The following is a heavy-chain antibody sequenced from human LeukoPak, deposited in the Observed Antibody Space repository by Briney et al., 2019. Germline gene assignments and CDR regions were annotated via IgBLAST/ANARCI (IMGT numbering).Heavy chain of an antibody. Sequence: PGASLRLSCAASGFIFSSYAMSWVRQAPGKGLEWVSGISGSGGSTFYADSVKGRFTISRDNSKNTLFLQMNSLRAEDTAVYYCAKRVATSSISYYFDYWGQGTLVTVSS. CDR1: GFIFSSYA. CDR3: AKRVATSSISYYFDY. J-gene: IGHJ4*02. V-gene: IGHV3-23*01. D-gene: IGHD5-12*01. CDR2: ISGSGGST.